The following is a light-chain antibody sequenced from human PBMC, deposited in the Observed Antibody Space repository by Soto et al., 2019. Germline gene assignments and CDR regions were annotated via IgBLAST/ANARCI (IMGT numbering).Light chain of an antibody. CDR1: QSVSSN. Sequence: ENVLTQSPGTLSLSPGERATVSCRASQSVSSNLAWYQQKPGQAPRLLIYAASSRATGIPDRFSGSGSGTDFTLTIIRLEPEDFAVYYCQQYVGSPPTFGQGTKVDIK. J-gene: IGKJ1*01. CDR2: AAS. CDR3: QQYVGSPPT. V-gene: IGKV3-20*01.